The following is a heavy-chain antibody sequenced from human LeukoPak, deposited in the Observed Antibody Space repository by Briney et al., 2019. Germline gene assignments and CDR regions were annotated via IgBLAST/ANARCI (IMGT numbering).Heavy chain of an antibody. CDR3: AKDFGGDPTYYDFWSGYYIYYGMDV. D-gene: IGHD3-3*01. Sequence: GGSLRLSCAASGFTFSSYSMNWVRQAPGKGLEWVSSISSSSSYIYYADSVKGRFTISRDNSKNTLYLQMNSLRAEDTAVYYCAKDFGGDPTYYDFWSGYYIYYGMDVWGQGTTVTVSS. J-gene: IGHJ6*02. CDR1: GFTFSSYS. CDR2: ISSSSSYI. V-gene: IGHV3-21*04.